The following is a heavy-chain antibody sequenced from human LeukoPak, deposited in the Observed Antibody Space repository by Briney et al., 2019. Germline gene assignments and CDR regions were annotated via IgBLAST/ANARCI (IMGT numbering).Heavy chain of an antibody. CDR3: ARHASGWYTD. CDR1: GGSISSGDYY. V-gene: IGHV4-39*01. CDR2: IYYSGTT. D-gene: IGHD6-19*01. Sequence: PSETLSLTCALSGGSISSGDYYWAWIRQPPGKGQQWIGSIYYSGTTYYNPFLKSRLTISGDSSKNQFSLKLSSVTTADTAVYYCARHASGWYTDWGQGTLVTVSS. J-gene: IGHJ1*01.